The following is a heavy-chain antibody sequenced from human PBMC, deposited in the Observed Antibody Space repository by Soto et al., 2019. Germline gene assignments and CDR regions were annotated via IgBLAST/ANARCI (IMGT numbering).Heavy chain of an antibody. CDR3: ARGRWRFSSSDDGFDV. CDR1: GFTFSSYA. J-gene: IGHJ3*01. D-gene: IGHD6-6*01. V-gene: IGHV3-23*01. Sequence: GGSLRLSCAASGFTFSSYAMSWVRQAPGRGLEWVSAISGSGGSTYYADSVKGRFIISRDSSKNTLYLQMNSLRAEDTAMFYCARGRWRFSSSDDGFDVWGHGTMVTVSS. CDR2: ISGSGGST.